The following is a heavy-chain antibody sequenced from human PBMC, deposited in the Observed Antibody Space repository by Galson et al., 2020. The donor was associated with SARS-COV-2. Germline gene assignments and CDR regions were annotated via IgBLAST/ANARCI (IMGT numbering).Heavy chain of an antibody. CDR3: ARDHRGPSYDYVWGSSTRKLNYYYYCMDV. D-gene: IGHD3-16*01. CDR2: IYSDGST. CDR1: GFTVSSNY. V-gene: IGHV3-53*01. J-gene: IGHJ6*02. Sequence: GESLKISCAASGFTVSSNYMSWVRQAPGKGLEWVSVIYSDGSTYYADYVKGRFTISRDNSKNTLYRQMNSLRAEDTAVYYCARDHRGPSYDYVWGSSTRKLNYYYYCMDVWGQGTTVTVSS.